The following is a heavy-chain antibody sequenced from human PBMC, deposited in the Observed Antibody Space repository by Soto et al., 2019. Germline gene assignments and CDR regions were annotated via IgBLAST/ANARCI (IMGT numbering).Heavy chain of an antibody. Sequence: GGSLRLSCAASGFTVSSNYMSWVRQAPGKGLEWVSVIYSGGSTYYADSVKGRFTISRDNSKNTLYLQMNSLRAEDTAVYYCAREFHDYGDYLPFYYFDYWGQGTLVTVSS. V-gene: IGHV3-66*01. J-gene: IGHJ4*02. D-gene: IGHD4-17*01. CDR2: IYSGGST. CDR1: GFTVSSNY. CDR3: AREFHDYGDYLPFYYFDY.